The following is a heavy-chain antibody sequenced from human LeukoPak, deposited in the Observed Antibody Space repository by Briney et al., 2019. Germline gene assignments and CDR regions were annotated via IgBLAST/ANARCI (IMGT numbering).Heavy chain of an antibody. Sequence: KPSQTLSLTCTVSGGSISSGGYYWSWIRQHPGKGLEWIGYIYYSGSTYYNPSLKSRVTISVDTSKNQFSLKLSSVTAADTAVYYCARDYYDSSGYFDYWGRGTLVTVSS. V-gene: IGHV4-31*03. CDR2: IYYSGST. J-gene: IGHJ4*02. D-gene: IGHD3-22*01. CDR1: GGSISSGGYY. CDR3: ARDYYDSSGYFDY.